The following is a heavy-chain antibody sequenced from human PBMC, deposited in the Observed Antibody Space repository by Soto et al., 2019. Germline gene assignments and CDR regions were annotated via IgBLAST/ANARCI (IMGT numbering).Heavy chain of an antibody. CDR3: ARDRKD. V-gene: IGHV3-30-3*01. J-gene: IGHJ4*02. CDR1: GFTFSSYA. CDR2: ISYDGSNK. Sequence: GSLLLSCTASGFTFSSYAMHWVRQAPGKGLEWVAVISYDGSNKYYADSVKGRFTISRDNSKNTLYLQMNSLRAEDTAVYYCARDRKDWGQGTLVTVSS.